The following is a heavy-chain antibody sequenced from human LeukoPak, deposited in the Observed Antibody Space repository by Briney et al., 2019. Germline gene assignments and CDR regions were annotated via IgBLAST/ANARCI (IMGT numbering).Heavy chain of an antibody. CDR2: IYYSGSS. CDR3: GRADQGGYNCDY. D-gene: IGHD5-24*01. J-gene: IGHJ4*02. Sequence: SQTLSLTCTVSGGSVSSGGYFWTWIRQHPGKGLEWIGSIYYSGSSSHNPSLKSRLTMSVDTSKNQFSLKLRSVTAADTAVYYCGRADQGGYNCDYWGQGTLVTVSS. V-gene: IGHV4-31*03. CDR1: GGSVSSGGYF.